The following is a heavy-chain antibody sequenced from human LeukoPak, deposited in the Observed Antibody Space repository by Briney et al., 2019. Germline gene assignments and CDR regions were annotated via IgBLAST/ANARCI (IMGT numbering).Heavy chain of an antibody. D-gene: IGHD3-22*01. V-gene: IGHV3-21*01. CDR1: GFTFSSYS. Sequence: PGRSLRLSCAASGFTFSSYSMNWVRQAPGKWLEWVSSITSSSSYIYYADSVKGRFTISRDNAKNSLYLQMNSLRAEDTAAYYCARGTSDFYDSSSWFDPWGQGTLVTVSS. CDR2: ITSSSSYI. J-gene: IGHJ5*02. CDR3: ARGTSDFYDSSSWFDP.